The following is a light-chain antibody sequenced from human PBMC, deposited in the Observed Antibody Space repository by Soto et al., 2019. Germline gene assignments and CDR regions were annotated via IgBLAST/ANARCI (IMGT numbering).Light chain of an antibody. J-gene: IGKJ2*01. CDR3: QQGHNWPLT. Sequence: EIVMTQSPATLSVSPGERATLSCRASQSISSELAWYQQKPGQPPRLLIYGASTRATGVPARFTGSVSGSDFTLTISGLQSEDFAVYYCQQGHNWPLTFVQGTRLEI. CDR2: GAS. CDR1: QSISSE. V-gene: IGKV3-15*01.